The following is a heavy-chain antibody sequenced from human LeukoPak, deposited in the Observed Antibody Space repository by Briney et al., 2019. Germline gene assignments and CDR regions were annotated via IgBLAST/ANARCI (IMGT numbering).Heavy chain of an antibody. CDR3: AGINDYGDPTGAFDI. CDR2: ISSSSSYI. D-gene: IGHD4-17*01. CDR1: GFTFSSYE. Sequence: EGSLRLSCAASGFTFSSYEMNWVRQAPGKGLEWVSSISSSSSYIYYADSVKGRFTISRDNAKNSLFLQMNSLRAEDTAVYYCAGINDYGDPTGAFDIWGQGTMVTVSS. J-gene: IGHJ3*02. V-gene: IGHV3-21*01.